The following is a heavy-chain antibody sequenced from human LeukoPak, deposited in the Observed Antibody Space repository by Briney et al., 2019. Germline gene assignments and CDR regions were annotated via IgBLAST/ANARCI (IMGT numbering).Heavy chain of an antibody. V-gene: IGHV1-2*02. CDR3: ARVLGGLGPGEYYYDSSGPFDY. CDR2: INPNSGGT. J-gene: IGHJ4*02. CDR1: GYTFTGYY. Sequence: ASVTVSCKASGYTFTGYYMHWVRQAPGQGLEWMGWINPNSGGTNYAQKFQGRVTMTRDTSISTAYMELSRLRSDDTAVYYCARVLGGLGPGEYYYDSSGPFDYWGQGTLVTVSS. D-gene: IGHD3-22*01.